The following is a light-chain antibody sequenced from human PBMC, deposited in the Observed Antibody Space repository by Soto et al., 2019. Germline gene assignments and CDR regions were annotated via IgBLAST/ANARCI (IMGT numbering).Light chain of an antibody. CDR3: QQRNFWPPVT. V-gene: IGKV3-11*01. J-gene: IGKJ5*01. Sequence: EIVLTQSPATLSLSPGERATLSCGASPSVTNFLAWYQQKPGQAPRLLISGAFNRATGIPARFSGSGSVTDFTLTISSLEPEDSAVYYFQQRNFWPPVTFGQGTRLEIK. CDR1: PSVTNF. CDR2: GAF.